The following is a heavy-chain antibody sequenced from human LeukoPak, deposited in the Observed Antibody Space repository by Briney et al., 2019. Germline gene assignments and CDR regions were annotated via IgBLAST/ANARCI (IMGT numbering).Heavy chain of an antibody. CDR2: ISYDGSNK. CDR3: ARGDELYDSSGYFYGYDAFDI. CDR1: GFTFSSYA. D-gene: IGHD3-22*01. Sequence: GGSLRLSCAASGFTFSSYAMHWVRQAPGKGLEWVAVISYDGSNKYYADSVKGRFTISRDNSKNTLYLQMNSLRAEDTAVYYCARGDELYDSSGYFYGYDAFDIWGQGTMVTVSS. V-gene: IGHV3-30-3*01. J-gene: IGHJ3*02.